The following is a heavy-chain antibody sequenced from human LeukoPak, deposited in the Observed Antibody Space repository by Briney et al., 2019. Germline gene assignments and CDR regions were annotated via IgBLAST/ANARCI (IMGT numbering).Heavy chain of an antibody. CDR1: GFTLNTYG. Sequence: GGSLRLSCAASGFTLNTYGMHWVRQAPRKGPEWVAFIRFDGSNKYYADSVKGRFTISRDNSKNTLYLQMKSLRPEDTAVYYCARGDGYCSSASCSGNWGQGTLVTVSS. V-gene: IGHV3-30*02. J-gene: IGHJ4*02. D-gene: IGHD2-2*03. CDR2: IRFDGSNK. CDR3: ARGDGYCSSASCSGN.